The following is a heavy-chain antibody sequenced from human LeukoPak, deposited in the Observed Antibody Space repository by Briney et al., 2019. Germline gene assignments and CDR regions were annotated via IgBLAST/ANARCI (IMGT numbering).Heavy chain of an antibody. D-gene: IGHD3-22*01. J-gene: IGHJ5*02. CDR2: IYYSGST. CDR3: ARGFINYYDSSGTNLGEWFDP. CDR1: GGSISSSSYY. Sequence: SETLSLTCTVSGGSISSSSYYWGWIRQPPGKGLEWIGSIYYSGSTYYNPSLKSRVTISVDTSKNQFSLKLSFVTAADTAVYYCARGFINYYDSSGTNLGEWFDPWGQGTLVTVSS. V-gene: IGHV4-39*01.